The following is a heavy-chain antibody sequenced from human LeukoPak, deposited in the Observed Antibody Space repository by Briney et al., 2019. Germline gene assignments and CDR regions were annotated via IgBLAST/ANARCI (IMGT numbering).Heavy chain of an antibody. V-gene: IGHV1-8*01. CDR1: GYTFTSYD. D-gene: IGHD4-17*01. J-gene: IGHJ6*02. CDR3: ARVGPSYGDYVDYYYGMDV. CDR2: MNPNSGNT. Sequence: ASVKVSCKASGYTFTSYDINWVRQATGQGLEWMGWMNPNSGNTGYAQTFQGRVTMTRNTSISTAYMELSSLRSEDTAVYYCARVGPSYGDYVDYYYGMDVWGQGTTVTVSS.